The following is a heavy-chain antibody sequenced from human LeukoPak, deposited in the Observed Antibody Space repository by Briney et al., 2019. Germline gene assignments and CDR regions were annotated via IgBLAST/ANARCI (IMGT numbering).Heavy chain of an antibody. D-gene: IGHD3-10*01. J-gene: IGHJ4*02. CDR2: IYNNGNT. CDR3: TRGIGRSWSLDN. V-gene: IGHV3-53*01. CDR1: GITVSSDY. Sequence: GGSLRLSCAASGITVSSDYMTWVRQAPGKGLEWVSLIYNNGNTYYADSVRGRFTISRDNSKNTLYLQMNSLRAEDRAMYYCTRGIGRSWSLDNWGQGTLVTVSS.